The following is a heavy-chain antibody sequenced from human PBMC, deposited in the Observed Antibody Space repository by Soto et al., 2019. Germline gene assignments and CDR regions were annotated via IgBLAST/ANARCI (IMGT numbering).Heavy chain of an antibody. J-gene: IGHJ6*02. CDR2: ISTYNGNT. Sequence: ASVKVSCKASGYTFTTYDISWVRQAPGQGLEWMGRISTYNGNTNYPQSLQGRLTMTKDTSTTTAYKELRNLRSDDTAVYYCARYPYHVLMVNAPNLYGMDVWGQGTTVTVS. CDR3: ARYPYHVLMVNAPNLYGMDV. CDR1: GYTFTTYD. D-gene: IGHD2-8*01. V-gene: IGHV1-18*01.